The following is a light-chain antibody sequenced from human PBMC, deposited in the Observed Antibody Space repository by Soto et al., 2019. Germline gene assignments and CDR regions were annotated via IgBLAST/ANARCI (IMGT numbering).Light chain of an antibody. J-gene: IGKJ3*01. CDR1: QSVTSTY. CDR2: DVS. V-gene: IGKV3-20*01. Sequence: EIVLTQSPGSLSLSPGERATLSCRASQSVTSTYLAWYQQKPGQAPRLLIYDVSTRATGIPDRFSGSGSGTDFTITISRVEPEDFAVYYCQQYNRSPDLFTFGPGTKVDIK. CDR3: QQYNRSPDLFT.